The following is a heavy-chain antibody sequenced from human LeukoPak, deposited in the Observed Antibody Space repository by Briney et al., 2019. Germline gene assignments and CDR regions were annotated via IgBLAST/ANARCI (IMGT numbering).Heavy chain of an antibody. D-gene: IGHD2-2*01. CDR3: ARDLDPAFQTRKLFDY. CDR2: INPSGGST. V-gene: IGHV1-46*01. Sequence: ASVKVSCTASGYTFTSYYMHWVRQAPGQGLEWMGIINPSGGSTSYAQKFQGRVTMTRDTSTSTVYMELSSLRSEDTAVYYCARDLDPAFQTRKLFDYWGQGTLVTVSS. J-gene: IGHJ4*02. CDR1: GYTFTSYY.